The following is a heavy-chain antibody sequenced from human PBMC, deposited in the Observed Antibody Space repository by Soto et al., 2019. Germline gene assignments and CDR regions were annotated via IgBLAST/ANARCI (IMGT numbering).Heavy chain of an antibody. J-gene: IGHJ4*02. Sequence: QVQLVQSGAEVKKPGSAVKVSCKASGGTFTKYAMNWVRQAPGQGPEWMGGIIPIFDTPRYAQRFQGRVTITLDESTNTAYMDLSSLTFEDTAMYYCARSIGSGGVVGGFDYWGQGTLVTVSS. V-gene: IGHV1-69*01. D-gene: IGHD3-16*02. CDR1: GGTFTKYA. CDR3: ARSIGSGGVVGGFDY. CDR2: IIPIFDTP.